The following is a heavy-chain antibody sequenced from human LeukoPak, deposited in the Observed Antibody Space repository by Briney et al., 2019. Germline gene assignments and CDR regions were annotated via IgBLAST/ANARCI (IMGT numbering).Heavy chain of an antibody. D-gene: IGHD6-19*01. Sequence: GGSLRLSCAASGFTFSSYDMHWVRQAPGKGLEWVAVISYDGSNKYYADSAKGRFTISRDNSKNTLYLQMNSLRAEDTAMYYCVKSGSGGWYVLDYWGQGTLVTVSA. CDR3: VKSGSGGWYVLDY. J-gene: IGHJ4*02. V-gene: IGHV3-30-3*02. CDR1: GFTFSSYD. CDR2: ISYDGSNK.